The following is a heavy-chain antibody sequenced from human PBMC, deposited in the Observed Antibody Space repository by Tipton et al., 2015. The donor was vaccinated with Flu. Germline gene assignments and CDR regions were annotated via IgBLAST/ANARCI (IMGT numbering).Heavy chain of an antibody. D-gene: IGHD6-13*01. CDR3: ARYNSSWYGALDI. V-gene: IGHV4-59*01. Sequence: LRLSCTVSGGSISGYYWSWIRQPPGEGLEWIGYIHYSGRTSYNPSLKSRITISVDTSKNQLSLKLRSVTAADTAVYYCARYNSSWYGALDIWGQGTLVPV. CDR2: IHYSGRT. CDR1: GGSISGYY. J-gene: IGHJ3*02.